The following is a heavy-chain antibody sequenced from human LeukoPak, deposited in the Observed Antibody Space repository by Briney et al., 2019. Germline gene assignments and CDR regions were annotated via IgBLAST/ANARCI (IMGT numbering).Heavy chain of an antibody. D-gene: IGHD2-2*01. CDR2: ISGGGGST. CDR1: GFTFSSYP. J-gene: IGHJ4*02. CDR3: AARPLMPPRFDY. Sequence: PGGSLRLSCAASGFTFSSYPMSWVRQAPGKGLQWVSAISGGGGSTYYADSVKGRFTISRDNSKSTLYLQINSLRADDMAIYYCAARPLMPPRFDYWGQGILVTVSS. V-gene: IGHV3-23*01.